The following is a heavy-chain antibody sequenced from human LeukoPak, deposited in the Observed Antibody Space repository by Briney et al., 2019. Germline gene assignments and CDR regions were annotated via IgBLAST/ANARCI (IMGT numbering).Heavy chain of an antibody. J-gene: IGHJ6*03. Sequence: SETLSLTCTVSGGSISSYYWSWIRQPPGKGLGWIGNIYYSGSTNYNPSLKSRVTISVDTSKNQFSLKLSSVTAADTAVYYCTRGSIAYYYMDVWGKGTTVTTSS. D-gene: IGHD3-22*01. V-gene: IGHV4-59*01. CDR2: IYYSGST. CDR3: TRGSIAYYYMDV. CDR1: GGSISSYY.